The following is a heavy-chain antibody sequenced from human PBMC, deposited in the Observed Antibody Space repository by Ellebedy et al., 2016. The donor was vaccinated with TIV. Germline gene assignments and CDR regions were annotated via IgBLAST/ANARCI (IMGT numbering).Heavy chain of an antibody. D-gene: IGHD2-15*01. CDR2: IIPIFGTA. Sequence: AASVKVSCKASGGTFSSYAISWVRQAPGQGLEWMGGIIPIFGTANYAQKFQGRVTMTRDTSTSTVYMELSSLKSEDTAVYYCARGSGHQNYYYGMDVWGQGTTVTVSS. CDR1: GGTFSSYA. J-gene: IGHJ6*02. CDR3: ARGSGHQNYYYGMDV. V-gene: IGHV1-69*05.